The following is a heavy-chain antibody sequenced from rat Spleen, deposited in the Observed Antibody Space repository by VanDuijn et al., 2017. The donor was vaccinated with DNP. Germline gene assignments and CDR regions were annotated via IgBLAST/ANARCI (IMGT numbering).Heavy chain of an antibody. J-gene: IGHJ3*01. D-gene: IGHD1-7*01. CDR1: GFSFSSFP. CDR2: ISYDGSSI. V-gene: IGHV5-7*01. CDR3: ARPDC. Sequence: EVQLVESGGGLVQPGRSLKLSCAASGFSFSSFPMAWVRQAPTKGLEWVATISYDGSSIDYRDSVKGRFTTSRDNAKNILYLQMDSLRSEDTATYYCARPDCWGQGTLVTVSS.